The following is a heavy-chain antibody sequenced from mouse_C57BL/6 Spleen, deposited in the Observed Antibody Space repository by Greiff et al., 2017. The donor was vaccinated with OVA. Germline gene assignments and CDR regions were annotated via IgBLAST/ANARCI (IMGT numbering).Heavy chain of an antibody. J-gene: IGHJ3*01. D-gene: IGHD2-3*01. Sequence: EVKLMESGPELVKPGASVKMSCKASGYTFTDYNMHWVKQSHGKSLEWIGYINPNNGGTSYNQKFKGKATLTVNKSSSTAYMELRSLTSEDSAVYYCARCYDGYFMAWFAYWGQGTLVTVSA. V-gene: IGHV1-22*01. CDR3: ARCYDGYFMAWFAY. CDR1: GYTFTDYN. CDR2: INPNNGGT.